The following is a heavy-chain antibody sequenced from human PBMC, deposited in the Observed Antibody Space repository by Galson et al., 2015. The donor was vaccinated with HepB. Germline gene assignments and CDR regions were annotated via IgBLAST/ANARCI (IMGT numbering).Heavy chain of an antibody. CDR3: AKEVVGPIAVAPTWAAFDI. J-gene: IGHJ3*02. CDR1: GFTFSSYG. Sequence: SLRLSCAASGFTFSSYGMHWVRQAPGKGLEWVAVISYDGSNKYYADSVKGRFTISRDNSKNTLYLQMNSLRAEDTAVYYCAKEVVGPIAVAPTWAAFDIWGQGTMVTVSS. CDR2: ISYDGSNK. D-gene: IGHD6-19*01. V-gene: IGHV3-30*18.